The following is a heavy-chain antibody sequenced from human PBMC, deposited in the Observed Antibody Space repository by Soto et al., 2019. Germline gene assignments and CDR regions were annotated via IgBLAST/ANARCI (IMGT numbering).Heavy chain of an antibody. V-gene: IGHV3-23*01. CDR2: ISGSGGST. Sequence: EVQLLESGGGLVQPGGSLRLSCAASGFTFSSYVMSWVRQAPGKGLEWVSAISGSGGSTYYADSVKGRFTISRDNSKNTLYLQMNSLRAEDTAVYYCAKARAQYYDFWSGSPVDYWGQRTLGTVSS. D-gene: IGHD3-3*01. J-gene: IGHJ4*02. CDR3: AKARAQYYDFWSGSPVDY. CDR1: GFTFSSYV.